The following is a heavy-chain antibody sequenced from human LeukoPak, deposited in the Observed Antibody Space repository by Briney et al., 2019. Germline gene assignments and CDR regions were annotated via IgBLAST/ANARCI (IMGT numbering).Heavy chain of an antibody. J-gene: IGHJ2*01. CDR3: ARGGRVVRGVIHWYFDL. CDR1: GGSFSGYY. V-gene: IGHV4-34*01. CDR2: INHSGST. Sequence: SETLSLTCAVYGGSFSGYYWSWIRQPPGKGLEWIGEINHSGSTNYNPSLKSRVTISVDTSKNQFSLKLSSVTAADTAVYYCARGGRVVRGVIHWYFDLWGQGTLVTVSS. D-gene: IGHD3-10*01.